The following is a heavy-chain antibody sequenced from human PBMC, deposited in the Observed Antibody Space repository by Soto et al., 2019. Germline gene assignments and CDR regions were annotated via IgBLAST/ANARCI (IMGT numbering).Heavy chain of an antibody. CDR3: ARGGVSTRTFDY. D-gene: IGHD3-3*01. CDR2: IYPSDSDT. Sequence: GESLKISCKGSGYNFAGYWIAWVRQMPGKGLELMGIIYPSDSDTRYRPSFQGKVTISADKSISSAYLQWSSLRASDTAMYYCARGGVSTRTFDYWGQGTPVTVSS. CDR1: GYNFAGYW. V-gene: IGHV5-51*01. J-gene: IGHJ4*02.